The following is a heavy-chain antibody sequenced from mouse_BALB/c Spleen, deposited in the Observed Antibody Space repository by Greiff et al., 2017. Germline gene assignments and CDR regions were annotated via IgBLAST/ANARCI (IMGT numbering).Heavy chain of an antibody. Sequence: ESGPGLVKPSQSLSLTCSVTGYSITSGYYWNWIRQFPGNKLEWMGYISYDGSNNYNPSLKNRISITRDTSKNQFFLKLNSVTTEDTATYYCASYGSSYAMDYWGQGTSVTVSS. J-gene: IGHJ4*01. CDR3: ASYGSSYAMDY. V-gene: IGHV3-6*02. CDR1: GYSITSGYY. D-gene: IGHD1-1*01. CDR2: ISYDGSN.